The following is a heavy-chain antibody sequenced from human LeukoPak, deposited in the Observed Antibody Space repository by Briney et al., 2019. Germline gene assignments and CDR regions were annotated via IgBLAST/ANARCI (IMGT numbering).Heavy chain of an antibody. Sequence: SGTLSLTCTVSGDSITTTHWWSWVRQSPGKGLEWIANAYHSDYTNYNPSLKGRATISIDKSKNQLSLKVISVTAAGTALYYCARSPAYCGGDCPTGGAFDIWGQGTTVTVSS. CDR1: GDSITTTHW. J-gene: IGHJ3*02. D-gene: IGHD2-21*02. V-gene: IGHV4-4*02. CDR3: ARSPAYCGGDCPTGGAFDI. CDR2: AYHSDYT.